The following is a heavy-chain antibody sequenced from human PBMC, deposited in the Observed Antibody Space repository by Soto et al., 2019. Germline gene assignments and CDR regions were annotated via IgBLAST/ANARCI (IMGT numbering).Heavy chain of an antibody. Sequence: TSETLSLTCTVSGGSISSGYYYWSWIRQPPGKGLEWIGYIYYIGSTYYNPSLKGRVTISVDTSKNQFSLKLSSVTAAGTAVYYCARVEGIAVDGTYNYWGQGTLVTVSS. D-gene: IGHD6-19*01. CDR1: GGSISSGYYY. CDR2: IYYIGST. V-gene: IGHV4-30-4*01. J-gene: IGHJ4*02. CDR3: ARVEGIAVDGTYNY.